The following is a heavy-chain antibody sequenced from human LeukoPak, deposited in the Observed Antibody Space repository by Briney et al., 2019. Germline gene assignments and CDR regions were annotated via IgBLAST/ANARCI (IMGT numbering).Heavy chain of an antibody. CDR1: GFTFSSYE. J-gene: IGHJ4*01. CDR3: ARASSSSRYIHY. V-gene: IGHV3-48*03. Sequence: GGSLRLSCAASGFTFSSYEMNWVRQAPGEGLEWVSYISSSGSTLYYADSVKGRFTISRDNAKNSLYLQMNSLRAEDTAVYYCARASSSSRYIHYWGHGTLVTVSS. D-gene: IGHD6-13*01. CDR2: ISSSGSTL.